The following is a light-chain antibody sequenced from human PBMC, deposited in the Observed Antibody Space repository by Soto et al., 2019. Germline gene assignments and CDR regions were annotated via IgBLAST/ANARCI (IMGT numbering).Light chain of an antibody. V-gene: IGKV4-1*01. Sequence: DIVMTQSPDSLGVSLGERATISCKSSQTISYTSINKTYLAWYQQRPGQPPKLLIYWASIRGSGVPDRLSGSGFGKDFTLTISTLQTEDVAVYYCTQYFSYQPTFGLGTE. CDR2: WAS. CDR1: QTISYTSINKTY. CDR3: TQYFSYQPT. J-gene: IGKJ1*01.